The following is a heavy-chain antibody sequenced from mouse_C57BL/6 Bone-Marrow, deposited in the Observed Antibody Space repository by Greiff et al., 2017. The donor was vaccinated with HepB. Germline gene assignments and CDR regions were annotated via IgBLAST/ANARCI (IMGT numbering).Heavy chain of an antibody. V-gene: IGHV1-19*01. J-gene: IGHJ1*03. CDR1: GYTFTDYY. Sequence: EVQLQQSGPVLVKPGASVKMSCKASGYTFTDYYMNWVKQSHGKSLEWIGVINPYNGGTSYNQKFKGKATLTVDKSSSTSYMELNSLTSEDSAVYYCARARLSWYFDVWGTGTTVTVSS. CDR3: ARARLSWYFDV. CDR2: INPYNGGT. D-gene: IGHD1-1*02.